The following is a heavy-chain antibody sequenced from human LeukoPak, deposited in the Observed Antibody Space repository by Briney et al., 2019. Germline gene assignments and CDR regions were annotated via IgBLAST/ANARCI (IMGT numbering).Heavy chain of an antibody. D-gene: IGHD3-10*01. CDR2: IKQDGSEK. CDR1: GFTFSSYW. J-gene: IGHJ5*02. Sequence: GGSLRLSCAASGFTFSSYWMSWVRQAPGKGLEWAANIKQDGSEKYYVDSVKGRFTISRDNAKNSLYLQMNCLRAEDTAVYYCARVGKVGFGESNWFDPWGQGTLVTVSS. V-gene: IGHV3-7*01. CDR3: ARVGKVGFGESNWFDP.